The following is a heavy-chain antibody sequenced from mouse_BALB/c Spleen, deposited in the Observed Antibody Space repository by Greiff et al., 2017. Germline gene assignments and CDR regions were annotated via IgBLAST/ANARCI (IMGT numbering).Heavy chain of an antibody. D-gene: IGHD2-14*01. V-gene: IGHV5-17*02. CDR3: ARRKNRYDDYAMDY. J-gene: IGHJ4*01. CDR1: GFTFSSFG. CDR2: ISSGSSTI. Sequence: EVKLVESGGGLVQPGGSRKLSCAASGFTFSSFGMHWVRQAPEKGLEWVAYISSGSSTIYYADTVKGRFTISRDNPKNTLFLQMTSLRSEDTAMYYCARRKNRYDDYAMDYWGQGTSVTVSS.